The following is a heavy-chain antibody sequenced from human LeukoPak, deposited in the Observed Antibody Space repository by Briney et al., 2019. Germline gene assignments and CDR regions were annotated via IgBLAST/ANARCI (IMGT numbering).Heavy chain of an antibody. CDR2: IRLDGSDE. CDR3: ARDHSQNFDY. Sequence: GGSLRLSCAASGFTFSGYGMHWVRQAPGKGLEWGAFIRLDGSDEYYGDSVKGRFTISRDNSKHTLYLQMNSLRPEDTAVYYCARDHSQNFDYWGQGTLVTVSS. V-gene: IGHV3-30*02. J-gene: IGHJ4*02. CDR1: GFTFSGYG. D-gene: IGHD5-18*01.